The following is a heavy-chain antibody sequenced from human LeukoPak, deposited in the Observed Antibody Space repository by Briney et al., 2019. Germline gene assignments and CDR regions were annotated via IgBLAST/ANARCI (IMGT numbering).Heavy chain of an antibody. V-gene: IGHV3-21*01. D-gene: IGHD3-3*01. CDR2: ITSSSRYI. CDR1: GFTFSSYS. J-gene: IGHJ6*03. CDR3: ARDPNEVTIFGVVNPSSMDV. Sequence: GGSLRLSCAASGFTFSSYSMNWVRQAPGKGLEWVSSITSSSRYIYHADSVKGRFTISRDNAKNSLYLQMNSLRPEDTAVYYCARDPNEVTIFGVVNPSSMDVWGKGTTVTVSS.